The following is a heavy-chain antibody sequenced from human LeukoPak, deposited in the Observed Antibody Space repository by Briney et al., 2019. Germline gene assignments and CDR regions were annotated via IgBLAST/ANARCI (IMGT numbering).Heavy chain of an antibody. Sequence: TGGSLRLSCAASGFTFHDYGMVWVRQAPGKGLEWVSNINWNGDSTRYADSVKGRFTISRDNAKNSLYLQMNSLRAEDTALYYCASGGSGSYSDYWGQGTLVTVSS. CDR3: ASGGSGSYSDY. CDR1: GFTFHDYG. CDR2: INWNGDST. D-gene: IGHD3-10*01. V-gene: IGHV3-20*04. J-gene: IGHJ4*02.